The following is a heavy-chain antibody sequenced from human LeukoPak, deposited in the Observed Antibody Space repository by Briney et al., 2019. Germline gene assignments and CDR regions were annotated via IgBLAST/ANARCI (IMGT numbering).Heavy chain of an antibody. CDR2: IIPIFGTA. CDR1: GGTFSSYA. V-gene: IGHV1-69*13. Sequence: SVKVSFKASGGTFSSYAISWVRQAPGQGLEWMGGIIPIFGTANYAQKFQGRVTITADESTSTAYMELSSLRSEDTAVYYCARDVGDGYNFGAYYYYGMDVWGQGTTVTVSS. J-gene: IGHJ6*02. D-gene: IGHD5-24*01. CDR3: ARDVGDGYNFGAYYYYGMDV.